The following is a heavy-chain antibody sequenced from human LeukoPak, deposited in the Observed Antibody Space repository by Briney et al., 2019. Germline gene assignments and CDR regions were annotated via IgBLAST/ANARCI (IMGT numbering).Heavy chain of an antibody. Sequence: GGSLRLSCAASGFTFSSYAMSWVRQAPGKGLEWVSDISGSGNNIYYADSAKGRFTISRDNSKNTLYLQMNSLRAEDTGVYYCAKGGFSSWFDPWSQGTLVTVSS. V-gene: IGHV3-23*01. CDR2: ISGSGNNI. D-gene: IGHD3-16*01. CDR1: GFTFSSYA. CDR3: AKGGFSSWFDP. J-gene: IGHJ5*02.